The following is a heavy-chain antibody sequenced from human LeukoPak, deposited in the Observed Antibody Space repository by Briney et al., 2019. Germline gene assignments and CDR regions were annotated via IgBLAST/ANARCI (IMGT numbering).Heavy chain of an antibody. J-gene: IGHJ4*02. CDR3: AKVTPVGATPPLYSFDY. CDR1: GFPFSSYA. V-gene: IGHV3-23*01. Sequence: PGGSLRLSCAASGFPFSSYAMSSVPQAPGKGLEGDSAISAVGGNTYYAASVKGRFTISRDTSKNTLYLQMHSLRAEDRAVYYCAKVTPVGATPPLYSFDYWGQGALVIVSS. CDR2: ISAVGGNT. D-gene: IGHD1-26*01.